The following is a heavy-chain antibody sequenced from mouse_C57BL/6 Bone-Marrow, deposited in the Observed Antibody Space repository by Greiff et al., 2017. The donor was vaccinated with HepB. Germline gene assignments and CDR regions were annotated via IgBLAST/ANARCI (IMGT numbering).Heavy chain of an antibody. CDR2: IYPGSGST. Sequence: QVQLQQPGAELVKPGASVKMSCKASGYTFTSYWITWVKQRPGQGLEWIGDIYPGSGSTNYNEKFKSKATLTVDTSSSTAYMQLSSLTSEDSAVYYCARGRFTTVVEGYWGQGTTLTVSS. CDR1: GYTFTSYW. V-gene: IGHV1-55*01. J-gene: IGHJ2*01. D-gene: IGHD1-1*01. CDR3: ARGRFTTVVEGY.